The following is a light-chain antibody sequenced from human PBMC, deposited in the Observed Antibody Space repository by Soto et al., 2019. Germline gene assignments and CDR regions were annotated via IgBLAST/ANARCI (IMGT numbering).Light chain of an antibody. CDR1: QSISSW. Sequence: DIQMTQSPSTLSASVGDRVTITCRASQSISSWLAWYQQKPGKAPKLLIYDASSLESGVPSRVSGSGSGTEFTRTLSSLQPDDFATDYCQQYNSYRMYTCGRGTKLEIK. CDR3: QQYNSYRMYT. J-gene: IGKJ2*01. CDR2: DAS. V-gene: IGKV1-5*01.